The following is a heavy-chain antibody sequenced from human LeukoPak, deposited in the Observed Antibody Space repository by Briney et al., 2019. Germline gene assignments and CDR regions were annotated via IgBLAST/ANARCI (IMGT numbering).Heavy chain of an antibody. CDR3: ARGVDYGLDV. D-gene: IGHD2-15*01. CDR1: DLILRAYG. V-gene: IGHV3-74*01. CDR2: VNFDGSST. J-gene: IGHJ6*02. Sequence: PGGSLRLSCAASDLILRAYGMNWVRQAPGKGLVWVSHVNFDGSSTSYADSVKGRFTISRDNARNTLYLQMNSLRVEDTAVYYCARGVDYGLDVWGQGTTVTVSS.